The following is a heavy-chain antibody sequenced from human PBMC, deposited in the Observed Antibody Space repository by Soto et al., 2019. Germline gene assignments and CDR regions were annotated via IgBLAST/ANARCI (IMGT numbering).Heavy chain of an antibody. J-gene: IGHJ5*02. CDR2: IYSTGTT. CDR3: ASAPTP. V-gene: IGHV4-31*03. Sequence: QVQLQESGPGLVKPSQTLSLTCTVSGGSISSGRYYWSWIRQQQGQGLEWIGYIYSTGTTYYNPSLKRRVTISVDTSKTQFSLKLSSVSAADTAGYCCASAPTPWGQGTLVTVSS. CDR1: GGSISSGRYY.